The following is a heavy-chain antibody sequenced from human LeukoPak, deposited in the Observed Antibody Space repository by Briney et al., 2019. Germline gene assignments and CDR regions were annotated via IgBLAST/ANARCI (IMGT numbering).Heavy chain of an antibody. CDR2: IKQDGSEK. J-gene: IGHJ4*02. CDR1: GFTFSSYW. V-gene: IGHV3-7*01. D-gene: IGHD2-8*02. Sequence: PGGSLRLSCAASGFTFSSYWMSWVRQAPGKGLEWVANIKQDGSEKYYVDSVKGRFTISRDNAKNSLYLQMNSLRAEDTAVYYCASMEGVRVSIFDYWGQGTLVTVSS. CDR3: ASMEGVRVSIFDY.